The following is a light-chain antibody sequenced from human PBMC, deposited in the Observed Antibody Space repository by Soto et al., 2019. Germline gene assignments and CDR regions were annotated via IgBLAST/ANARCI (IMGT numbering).Light chain of an antibody. CDR1: QSIGTS. CDR2: MAS. Sequence: DIHITHSSSTLSSFLVDRVTITCRASQSIGTSLAWYQQKPGKAPTILIYMASILESGVPTRFSGSGSATEFTLSTNSLQPDDFATYYCQQYGSYSRTFGQGTKVDI. V-gene: IGKV1-5*03. J-gene: IGKJ1*01. CDR3: QQYGSYSRT.